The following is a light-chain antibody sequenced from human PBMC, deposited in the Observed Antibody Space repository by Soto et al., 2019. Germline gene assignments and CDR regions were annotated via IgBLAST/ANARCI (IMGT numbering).Light chain of an antibody. J-gene: IGLJ1*01. CDR1: SGSVASNY. CDR3: QPYDSRNLV. CDR2: EDN. Sequence: NFMLPQPHSVSESPGKTVTVSCTRSSGSVASNYVRWYQQRPRSAPTTVIYEDNQRRSGVPDRFSGSIDSSSNSASITISGLKTEEVAASYCQPYDSRNLVIGSGTQVTVL. V-gene: IGLV6-57*04.